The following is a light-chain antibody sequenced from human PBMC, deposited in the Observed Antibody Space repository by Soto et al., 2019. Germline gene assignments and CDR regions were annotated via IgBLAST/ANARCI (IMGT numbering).Light chain of an antibody. CDR2: DVS. J-gene: IGLJ1*01. V-gene: IGLV2-14*01. CDR1: SSDVGGYNY. Sequence: QSVLTQPASVSGSPGQSITISCTGTSSDVGGYNYVSWYQQHPGKAPKLMIYDVSNRPSGVSNRFSGSKSGNTASLTISGLQAEDEADYYCSSYTSSSTSYVFGTGTKLTGL. CDR3: SSYTSSSTSYV.